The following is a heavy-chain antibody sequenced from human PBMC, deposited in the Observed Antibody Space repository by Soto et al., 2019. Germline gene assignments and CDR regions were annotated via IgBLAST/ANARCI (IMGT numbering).Heavy chain of an antibody. CDR2: INPDGSQK. CDR1: GFVFNTYW. CDR3: TRVSRSDDKDF. Sequence: EVQLVESGGGLVQPGGSLRLSCATPGFVFNTYWMNWVRLAPGRGLEWVANINPDGSQKYYVDSVKGRFTISRDYAKTSVYLQMNSLRVEDTALYHCTRVSRSDDKDFWGQGTLVTVSS. D-gene: IGHD3-10*01. J-gene: IGHJ4*02. V-gene: IGHV3-7*05.